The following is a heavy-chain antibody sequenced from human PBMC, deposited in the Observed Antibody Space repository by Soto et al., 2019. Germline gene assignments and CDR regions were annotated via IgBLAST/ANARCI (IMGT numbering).Heavy chain of an antibody. Sequence: QVRLVQSGAEVKKPGASVKVSCKASGYSITAHFLHWVRQAPGEGLEWMGWINPKSGDTDYAQKFKDRVIMSRDTSINTVYMEVRRLTSGDTALYFCATDDGQYFGSVWGQGTLVTVSS. J-gene: IGHJ1*01. CDR2: INPKSGDT. V-gene: IGHV1-2*02. D-gene: IGHD3-10*01. CDR3: ATDDGQYFGSV. CDR1: GYSITAHF.